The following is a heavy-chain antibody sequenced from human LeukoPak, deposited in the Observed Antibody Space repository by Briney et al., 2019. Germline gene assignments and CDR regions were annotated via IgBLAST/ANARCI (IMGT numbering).Heavy chain of an antibody. D-gene: IGHD2-2*01. CDR2: IYYSGNT. CDR1: GGSISNSSSY. Sequence: SETLSLTCTVSGGSISNSSSYWGWIRQPPGKGLEWIGSIYYSGNTYYNPSLKSRVTISVDTSKNQFSLKLSSVTAADTAVYYCARISYCSSTSCYDYWGQGTLVTVSS. V-gene: IGHV4-39*07. J-gene: IGHJ4*02. CDR3: ARISYCSSTSCYDY.